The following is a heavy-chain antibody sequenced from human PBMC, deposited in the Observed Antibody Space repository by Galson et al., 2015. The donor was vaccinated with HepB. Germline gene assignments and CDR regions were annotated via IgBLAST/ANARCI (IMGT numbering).Heavy chain of an antibody. CDR3: AKVEGLIYSNFDY. V-gene: IGHV3-23*01. Sequence: SLRLSCAASGFTFSRYAMSLVRQAPGKGLEWVSGISGPGRSTYYADSVKGRFTISRDNSKNTLYLQMNSLRAEDTALYYCAKVEGLIYSNFDYWGQGTLVTVSS. CDR2: ISGPGRST. D-gene: IGHD4-11*01. J-gene: IGHJ4*02. CDR1: GFTFSRYA.